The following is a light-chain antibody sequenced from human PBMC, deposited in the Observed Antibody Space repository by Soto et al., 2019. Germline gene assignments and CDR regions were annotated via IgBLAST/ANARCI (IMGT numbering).Light chain of an antibody. V-gene: IGKV1-6*01. CDR3: LQDYNYPWT. CDR1: QGIRND. CDR2: AAS. J-gene: IGKJ1*01. Sequence: AIQMTQSPSSLSASVGDRVTITCRASQGIRNDLGWYQQKPGKAPKLLIYAASSLQSGVPSRFRGRGSGTDFTLTISSLQPEDFATNYCLQDYNYPWTFGQGTKVEIK.